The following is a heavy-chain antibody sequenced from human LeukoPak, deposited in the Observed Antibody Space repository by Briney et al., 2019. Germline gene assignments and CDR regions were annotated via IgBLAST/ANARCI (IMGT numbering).Heavy chain of an antibody. CDR1: GFTFSSYA. Sequence: GGSLRLSCAASGFTFSSYAMHWVRQAPRKGLEYVSAISSNGGSTYYANSVKGRFTISRDNSKNTLYLQMGSLRAEDTAVYYCARDPNPYGDYVDYWGQGTLVTVSS. D-gene: IGHD4-17*01. J-gene: IGHJ4*02. CDR2: ISSNGGST. CDR3: ARDPNPYGDYVDY. V-gene: IGHV3-64*01.